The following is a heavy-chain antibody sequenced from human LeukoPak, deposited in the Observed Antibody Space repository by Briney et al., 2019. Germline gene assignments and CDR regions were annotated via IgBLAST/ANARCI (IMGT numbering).Heavy chain of an antibody. CDR3: TRSDFWSGYYSDY. Sequence: GGSLRLSCTASGFTFGDYAMSWARQAPGKGLEWVGFIRSKAYGGTTEYAASVKGRFTISRGDSKSIAYLQMNSLKTEDTAVYYCTRSDFWSGYYSDYWGQGTLVTVSS. CDR1: GFTFGDYA. J-gene: IGHJ4*02. CDR2: IRSKAYGGTT. D-gene: IGHD3-3*01. V-gene: IGHV3-49*04.